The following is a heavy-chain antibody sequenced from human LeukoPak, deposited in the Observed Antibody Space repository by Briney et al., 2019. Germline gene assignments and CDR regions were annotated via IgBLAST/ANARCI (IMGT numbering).Heavy chain of an antibody. Sequence: GGSLRLSCAASGFTFSSYGMHWVRQAPSKGLEWVAVISYDGSNKYYADSVKGRFTISRDNSKNTLYLQMNSLRAEDTAVYYCAKDHTVVNSGEFYYYYGMDVWGQGTTVTVSS. J-gene: IGHJ6*02. V-gene: IGHV3-30*18. CDR3: AKDHTVVNSGEFYYYYGMDV. CDR2: ISYDGSNK. D-gene: IGHD3-16*01. CDR1: GFTFSSYG.